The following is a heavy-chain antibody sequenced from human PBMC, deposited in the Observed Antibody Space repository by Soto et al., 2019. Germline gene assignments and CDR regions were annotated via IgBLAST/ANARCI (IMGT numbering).Heavy chain of an antibody. V-gene: IGHV1-8*01. CDR2: MNPNSGDT. Sequence: QVQLVQSGAEVKKPGASVKVSCTFTSYDINWVRQAAGQGLEWMAWMNPNSGDTRFAQKFQGRVTMTRDTSKFTAYMELSNLRSEDTAVSYCARGPGSSDWRFSYYYMDVWDQGTTVTVSS. D-gene: IGHD6-19*01. CDR3: ARGPGSSDWRFSYYYMDV. J-gene: IGHJ6*02. CDR1: FTSYD.